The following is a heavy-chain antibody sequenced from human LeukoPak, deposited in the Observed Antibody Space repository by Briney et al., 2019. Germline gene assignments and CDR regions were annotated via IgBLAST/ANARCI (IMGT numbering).Heavy chain of an antibody. Sequence: PGGSLRLSCAVSGFTFSNAWLSWVRQAPGKGLEWVGRIKSNYDGGTADYAAPVKGRFTISRDDSKNTLYLQLNTVKTEDTAVYYCTTLWYQLLGYYYMDVWGKGTTVTVSS. CDR2: IKSNYDGGTA. CDR3: TTLWYQLLGYYYMDV. V-gene: IGHV3-15*01. CDR1: GFTFSNAW. J-gene: IGHJ6*03. D-gene: IGHD2-2*01.